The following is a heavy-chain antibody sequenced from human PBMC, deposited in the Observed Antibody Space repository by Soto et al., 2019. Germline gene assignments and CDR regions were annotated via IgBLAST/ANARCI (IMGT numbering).Heavy chain of an antibody. CDR1: GGTFSSYA. CDR3: AREANYYDSSGPSGFDY. V-gene: IGHV1-69*13. J-gene: IGHJ4*02. CDR2: IIPIFGTA. D-gene: IGHD3-22*01. Sequence: ASVKVSCKASGGTFSSYAISWVRQAPGQGLEWMGGIIPIFGTANYAQKFQGRVTITADESTSTAYMELSSLRSEDTAVYYCAREANYYDSSGPSGFDYWGQGTLVTVSS.